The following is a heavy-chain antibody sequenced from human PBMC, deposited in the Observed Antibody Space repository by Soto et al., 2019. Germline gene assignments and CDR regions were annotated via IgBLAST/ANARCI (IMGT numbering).Heavy chain of an antibody. J-gene: IGHJ4*01. CDR1: GFTFSNAW. V-gene: IGHV3-15*07. Sequence: GGSLRLSCAASGFTFSNAWINWVRQAPGEGLEWVGRVKSETHGGTTDFAAPVKGRFAISRDDSKNVVYLEMNSLKTEDTAIYYCTTDSYIASIRDRYSYWRQGTLVPVS. D-gene: IGHD2-21*01. CDR2: VKSETHGGTT. CDR3: TTDSYIASIRDRYSY.